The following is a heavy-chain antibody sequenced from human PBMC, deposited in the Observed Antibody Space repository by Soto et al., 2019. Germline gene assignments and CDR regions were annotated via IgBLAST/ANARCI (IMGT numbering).Heavy chain of an antibody. V-gene: IGHV4-59*08. D-gene: IGHD6-13*01. CDR2: IYYSGST. CDR1: GGSISSYY. CDR3: ARRGSSWYLFDY. J-gene: IGHJ4*02. Sequence: PSETLSLTCTVSGGSISSYYWSWIRQPPGKGLEWIGYIYYSGSTNYNPSLKSRVTISVDTSKNQFSLKLSSVTAADTAVYYCARRGSSWYLFDYWGQGTLVTVSS.